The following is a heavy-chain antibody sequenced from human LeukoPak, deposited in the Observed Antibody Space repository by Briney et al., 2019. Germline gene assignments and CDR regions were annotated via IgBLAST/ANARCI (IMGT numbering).Heavy chain of an antibody. CDR1: GGSISSYY. J-gene: IGHJ4*02. Sequence: LSLTCTVSGGSISSYYWSWVRQAPGKGLEWAGFIRTKAFGGTTEYAASVKGRFTLSRDDSKSVAYLQMNSLKTEDTAVYFCTGSFGELSFFDYWGQGTLVTVSS. CDR2: IRTKAFGGTT. V-gene: IGHV3-49*04. CDR3: TGSFGELSFFDY. D-gene: IGHD3-10*01.